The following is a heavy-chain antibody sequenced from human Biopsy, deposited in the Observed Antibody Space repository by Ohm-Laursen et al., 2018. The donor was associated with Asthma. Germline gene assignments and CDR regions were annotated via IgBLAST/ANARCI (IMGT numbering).Heavy chain of an antibody. D-gene: IGHD2-2*01. J-gene: IGHJ4*02. CDR3: ARKAGSCISRTCYSLDF. CDR1: GGTFNTYV. V-gene: IGHV1-69*01. Sequence: SSVKVSCKSLGGTFNTYVIGWVRQAPGQRLEWMGGINSVFGTTTYPQKFQDRVTITADDSSSTVYMELSSLRSEDTAVYYCARKAGSCISRTCYSLDFWGQGTLVTVSS. CDR2: INSVFGTT.